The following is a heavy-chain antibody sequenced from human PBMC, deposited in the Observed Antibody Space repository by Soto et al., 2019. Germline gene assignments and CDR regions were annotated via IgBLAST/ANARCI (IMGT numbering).Heavy chain of an antibody. CDR2: ISSSSSTI. Sequence: GGSLRLSCAASGFTFSSYSMNWVRQAPGKGLEWVSYISSSSSTIYYADSVKGRFTISRDNAKNSLYLQMNSLRAEDTAVYYCARDGGRITMIVVVITTSGGAFDIWGQGTMVTVSS. J-gene: IGHJ3*02. CDR3: ARDGGRITMIVVVITTSGGAFDI. CDR1: GFTFSSYS. D-gene: IGHD3-22*01. V-gene: IGHV3-48*01.